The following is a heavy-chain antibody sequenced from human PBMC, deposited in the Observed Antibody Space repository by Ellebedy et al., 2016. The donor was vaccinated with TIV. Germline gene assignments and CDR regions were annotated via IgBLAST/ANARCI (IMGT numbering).Heavy chain of an antibody. J-gene: IGHJ4*02. CDR2: INPSGGST. V-gene: IGHV1-46*01. CDR3: ARGLGIAAAGSPFGY. CDR1: GYTFTSYY. Sequence: AASVKVSCKASGYTFTSYYMHWVRQAPGQGLEWMGIINPSGGSTSYAQKFQGRVTMTRDTSTSTVYMELSSLRSEDTAVYYCARGLGIAAAGSPFGYWGQGTLVTVSS. D-gene: IGHD6-13*01.